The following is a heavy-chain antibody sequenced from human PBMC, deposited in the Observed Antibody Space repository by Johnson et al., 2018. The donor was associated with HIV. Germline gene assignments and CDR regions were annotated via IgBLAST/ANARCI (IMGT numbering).Heavy chain of an antibody. CDR3: AKDTVSGSYYNAFDI. Sequence: QVQLVESGGGVVQPGRSLRLSCAASGFTFDDYGMSWVRQPPGKGLEWVAVISFDGSNKYYADSVKGRFTISRDNSKNTRYLQMNSLRAEDTAVYYCAKDTVSGSYYNAFDIWGQGTMVTVSS. D-gene: IGHD1-26*01. CDR1: GFTFDDYG. CDR2: ISFDGSNK. V-gene: IGHV3-30*18. J-gene: IGHJ3*02.